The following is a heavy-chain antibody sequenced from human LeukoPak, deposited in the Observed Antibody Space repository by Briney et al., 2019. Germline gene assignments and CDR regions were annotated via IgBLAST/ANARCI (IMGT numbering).Heavy chain of an antibody. Sequence: SETLSLTCTVSGGSVSSGSYFWSWIRQPPGKGLEWIGFIYYNGNTNSSPSLKCRVTISVDTSKSQFSLKLTSVTAADTAVYHCARGYRSSWYQVDYWGQGTLVTVSS. D-gene: IGHD6-13*01. J-gene: IGHJ4*02. CDR2: IYYNGNT. CDR3: ARGYRSSWYQVDY. V-gene: IGHV4-61*01. CDR1: GGSVSSGSYF.